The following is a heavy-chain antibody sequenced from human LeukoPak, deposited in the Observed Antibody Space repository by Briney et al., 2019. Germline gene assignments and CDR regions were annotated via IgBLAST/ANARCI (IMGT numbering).Heavy chain of an antibody. CDR1: GYTFTSYA. CDR2: INTNTGNP. V-gene: IGHV7-4-1*02. CDR3: ARDGAGRVTAPSIGPIDY. D-gene: IGHD2-21*02. J-gene: IGHJ4*02. Sequence: GASVKVSCKASGYTFTSYAMNWVRQAPGQGLEWMGWINTNTGNPTYAQGFTGRFVFSLDTSVSTAYLQISSLKAEDTAVYYCARDGAGRVTAPSIGPIDYWGQGTLVTVSS.